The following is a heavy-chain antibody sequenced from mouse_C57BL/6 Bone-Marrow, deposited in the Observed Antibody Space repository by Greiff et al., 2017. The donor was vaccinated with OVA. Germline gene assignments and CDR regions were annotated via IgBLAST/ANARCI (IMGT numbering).Heavy chain of an antibody. CDR3: AFDYGSSYRYFDV. J-gene: IGHJ1*03. Sequence: EVQLQQSGPELVKPGASVKISCTASGYSFTDYNMNWVKQSNGKGLEWIGVINPNYGTTSYNQKFKGKATLTVDQSSSTAYMQLNSLTSEDSAVYSCAFDYGSSYRYFDVWGTGTTVTVSS. CDR1: GYSFTDYN. D-gene: IGHD1-1*01. CDR2: INPNYGTT. V-gene: IGHV1-39*01.